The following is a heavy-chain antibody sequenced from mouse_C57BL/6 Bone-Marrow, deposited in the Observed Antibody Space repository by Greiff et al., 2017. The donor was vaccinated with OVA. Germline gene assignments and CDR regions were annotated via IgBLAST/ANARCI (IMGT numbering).Heavy chain of an antibody. D-gene: IGHD1-1*01. J-gene: IGHJ1*03. V-gene: IGHV1-81*01. CDR1: GYTFTSYG. CDR3: ARITTVVATRYFDV. Sequence: QVQLKESGAELARPGASVKLSCKASGYTFTSYGISWVKQRTGQGLEWIGEIYPRGGNTYYNEKFKGKATLTADKSSSTAYMELRSLTSEDSAVYVCARITTVVATRYFDVWGTGTTVTVAS. CDR2: IYPRGGNT.